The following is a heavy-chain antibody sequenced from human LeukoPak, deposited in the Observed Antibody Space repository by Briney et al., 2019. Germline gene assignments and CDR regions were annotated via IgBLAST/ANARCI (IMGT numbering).Heavy chain of an antibody. CDR2: IYYSGST. J-gene: IGHJ3*02. CDR3: AREKRYYDILTGPSAGAFDI. Sequence: SQTLSLTCTVSGGSISSGDYYWSWIRQPPGKGLEWIGYIYYSGSTYYNPSLKSRVTISVDTSKNQFSLKLSSVTAADTAVYYCAREKRYYDILTGPSAGAFDIWGQGTMVTVSS. D-gene: IGHD3-9*01. V-gene: IGHV4-30-4*01. CDR1: GGSISSGDYY.